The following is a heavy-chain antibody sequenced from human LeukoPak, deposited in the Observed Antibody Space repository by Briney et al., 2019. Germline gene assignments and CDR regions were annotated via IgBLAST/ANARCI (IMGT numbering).Heavy chain of an antibody. CDR1: GFTFRRYG. CDR2: ISGSGGST. Sequence: PGGSLRLSCAASGFTFRRYGMSWVRQAPGKGLEWVSSISGSGGSTYYVDSVKGRFTISRDNSKNTLYLQMNSLRAEDTAVYYCARWGADSSGYDYWGQGTLVTVSS. D-gene: IGHD3-22*01. J-gene: IGHJ4*02. V-gene: IGHV3-23*01. CDR3: ARWGADSSGYDY.